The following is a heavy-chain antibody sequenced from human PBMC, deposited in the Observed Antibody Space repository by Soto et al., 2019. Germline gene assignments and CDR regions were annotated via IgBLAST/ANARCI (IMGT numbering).Heavy chain of an antibody. CDR1: GYTFSNYG. J-gene: IGHJ4*02. V-gene: IGHV1-18*01. D-gene: IGHD2-2*01. Sequence: QVQLVQSGAEVKKTGASVKVSCKASGYTFSNYGISWVRQAPGQGPEWMGWISGFNGNTNYAQKFQGRVTMTTDTSTRRAYMELRSLRSDDTAVYYCARDTWYQLLSFDYWGQGTLVTVSS. CDR2: ISGFNGNT. CDR3: ARDTWYQLLSFDY.